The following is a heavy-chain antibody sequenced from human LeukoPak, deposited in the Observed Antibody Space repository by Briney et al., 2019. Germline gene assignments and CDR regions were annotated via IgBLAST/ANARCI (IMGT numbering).Heavy chain of an antibody. CDR2: IKSKTDGGTT. J-gene: IGHJ4*02. V-gene: IGHV3-15*01. D-gene: IGHD3-22*01. CDR3: TTDNTVVTGFDY. CDR1: GSTFSNAW. Sequence: GGSLRLSCAASGSTFSNAWMSWVRQAPGKGLEWVGRIKSKTDGGTTDYAAPVKGRFTISRDDSKNTLYLQMNSLKTEDTAVYYCTTDNTVVTGFDYWGQGTLVTVSS.